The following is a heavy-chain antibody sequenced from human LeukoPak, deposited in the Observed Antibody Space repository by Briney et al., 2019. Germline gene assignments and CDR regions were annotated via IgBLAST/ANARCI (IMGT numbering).Heavy chain of an antibody. Sequence: SETLSLTCTVSGGSISNYYWSWIRQPPGKGLEWIASIYYSGSTYYNPSLKSRVTISVDTSKNQFSLKLSSVTGADTAIYYCAKKGSGYSGYEPFDYWGQGTLVTVSS. D-gene: IGHD5-12*01. CDR3: AKKGSGYSGYEPFDY. J-gene: IGHJ4*02. CDR2: IYYSGST. V-gene: IGHV4-59*05. CDR1: GGSISNYY.